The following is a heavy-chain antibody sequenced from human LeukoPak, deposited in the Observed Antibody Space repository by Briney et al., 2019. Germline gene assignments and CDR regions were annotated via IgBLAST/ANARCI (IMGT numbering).Heavy chain of an antibody. D-gene: IGHD3-10*01. CDR2: INWNGGST. J-gene: IGHJ1*01. Sequence: SGGSLRLSCAASGFAFDDYDMSWVRQAPGKGLEWVCGINWNGGSTGYVDSVKGRFTISRDNGKNSLFLQMNSLRVEDTAFYYCARAGGGKSHWGQGTLVTVSS. CDR1: GFAFDDYD. CDR3: ARAGGGKSH. V-gene: IGHV3-20*04.